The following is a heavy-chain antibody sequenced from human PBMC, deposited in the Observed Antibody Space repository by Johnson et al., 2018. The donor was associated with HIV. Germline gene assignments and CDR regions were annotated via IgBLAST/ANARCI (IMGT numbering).Heavy chain of an antibody. CDR2: ISGSGGRT. V-gene: IGHV3-23*04. CDR1: GFTFSSYA. J-gene: IGHJ3*01. Sequence: VQLVESGGGLVQPGGSLRLSCAASGFTFSSYAMSWVRQAPGKGLEWVSTISGSGGRTYYADSVKGRFTISRDNSKNTLYLQMNRLRAEDTAVYYCAKVGSGYSSSSWGQGTMVTVSS. CDR3: AKVGSGYSSSS. D-gene: IGHD6-13*01.